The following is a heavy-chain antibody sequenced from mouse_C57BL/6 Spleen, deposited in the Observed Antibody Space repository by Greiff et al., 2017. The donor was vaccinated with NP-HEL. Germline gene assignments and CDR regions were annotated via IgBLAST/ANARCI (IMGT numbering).Heavy chain of an antibody. J-gene: IGHJ2*01. CDR3: SRRSDYGSSYGYYFDY. Sequence: QVQLQQPGAELVKPGASVKLSCKASGYTFTSYWMHWVKQRPGRGLEWIGRIDPNSGGTKYNEKFKSKATLTVDKPSSTAYMQLSSLTSEDSAVYYWSRRSDYGSSYGYYFDYWGQGTTLTVSS. CDR2: IDPNSGGT. V-gene: IGHV1-72*01. D-gene: IGHD1-1*01. CDR1: GYTFTSYW.